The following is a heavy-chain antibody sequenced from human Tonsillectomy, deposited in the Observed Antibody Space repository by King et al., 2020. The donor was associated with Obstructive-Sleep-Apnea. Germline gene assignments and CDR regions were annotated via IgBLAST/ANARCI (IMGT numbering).Heavy chain of an antibody. D-gene: IGHD2-2*01. CDR1: GGSISSGGYS. Sequence: LQLQESGSGLVKPSQTLSLTCAVSGGSISSGGYSWSWIRQPPGKGLEWIGYIYHSGSTYYNPSLKSRVTISVDRSKNQFSLKLSSVTAADTAVYYCARGFEVPAAMFAFDIWGQGTMVTVSS. CDR3: ARGFEVPAAMFAFDI. V-gene: IGHV4-30-2*01. CDR2: IYHSGST. J-gene: IGHJ3*02.